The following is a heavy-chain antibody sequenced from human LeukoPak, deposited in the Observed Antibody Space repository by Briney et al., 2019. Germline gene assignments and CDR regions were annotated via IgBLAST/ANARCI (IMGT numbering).Heavy chain of an antibody. CDR3: ARAYYYDSNGYYQFDY. Sequence: PGGSLRLSCAASGFTFSNYWMSWVRQAPGKGLEWVANIKQDGSEKYYVDSVKGRFTISRDNAKNSLYLQMNSLRAEDTAVYYCARAYYYDSNGYYQFDYWGQGTLVTVSS. J-gene: IGHJ4*02. CDR2: IKQDGSEK. D-gene: IGHD3-22*01. V-gene: IGHV3-7*04. CDR1: GFTFSNYW.